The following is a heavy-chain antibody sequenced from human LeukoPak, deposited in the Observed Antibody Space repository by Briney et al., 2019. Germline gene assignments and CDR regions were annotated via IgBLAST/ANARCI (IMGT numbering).Heavy chain of an antibody. D-gene: IGHD5-18*01. J-gene: IGHJ4*02. CDR1: GYTFTSYG. V-gene: IGHV1-18*01. Sequence: GASVTVSCKASGYTFTSYGISWVRQAPGQGLEWMGWISAYNGNTNYAQKLQGRVTMTTDTSTSTAYMELRSLRSDDTAVYYCARDQGSGYSYGYFDYWGRGTLVTVSS. CDR3: ARDQGSGYSYGYFDY. CDR2: ISAYNGNT.